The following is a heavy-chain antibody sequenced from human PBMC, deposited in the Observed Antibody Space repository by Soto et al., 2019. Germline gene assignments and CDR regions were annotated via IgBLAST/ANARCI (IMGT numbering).Heavy chain of an antibody. J-gene: IGHJ3*02. D-gene: IGHD3-3*01. V-gene: IGHV1-3*01. CDR1: RFTFTSYV. Sequence: ASVKVSCKASRFTFTSYVIHWVRQAPVQRLEWMGCLNAGNGSTKYSQIFQGRVTITRDTYESTAYMEVSSLRSEDTAVYYCAMLRTKWVLFDAFDIWVQGTMVTVSS. CDR3: AMLRTKWVLFDAFDI. CDR2: LNAGNGST.